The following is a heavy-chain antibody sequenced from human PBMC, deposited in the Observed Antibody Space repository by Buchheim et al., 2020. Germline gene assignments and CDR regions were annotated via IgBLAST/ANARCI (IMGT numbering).Heavy chain of an antibody. CDR2: ISYAGSNK. Sequence: QVQLVESGGGVVQPGRSLRLSCAASGFTFSSYAMHWVRQAPGKGLEWVAVISYAGSNKYYADSVKGRFTISRDNSKNTLYLQMNSLRAEDTAVYYCAREDTVTTFDYWGQGTL. J-gene: IGHJ4*02. CDR1: GFTFSSYA. V-gene: IGHV3-30-3*01. D-gene: IGHD4-17*01. CDR3: AREDTVTTFDY.